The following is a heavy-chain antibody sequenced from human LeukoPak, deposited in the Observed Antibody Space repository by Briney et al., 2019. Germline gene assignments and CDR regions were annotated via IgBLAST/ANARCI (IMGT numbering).Heavy chain of an antibody. CDR2: INPNSGGT. D-gene: IGHD3-10*01. V-gene: IGHV1-2*06. CDR1: GYTFTGYY. J-gene: IGHJ4*02. CDR3: ARDRTTMVRGVIITPLFY. Sequence: ASVKVSCKASGYTFTGYYMHWVRQAPGQGPEWMGRINPNSGGTNYAQKFQGRVTMTRDTSISTAYMELSRLRSDDTAVYYCARDRTTMVRGVIITPLFYWGQGTLVTVSS.